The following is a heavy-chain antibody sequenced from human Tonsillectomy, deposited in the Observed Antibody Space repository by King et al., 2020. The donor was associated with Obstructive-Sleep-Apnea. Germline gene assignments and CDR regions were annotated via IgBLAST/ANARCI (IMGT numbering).Heavy chain of an antibody. V-gene: IGHV3-30*02. CDR2: IRYDGSDI. CDR1: GFAFSSYG. J-gene: IGHJ5*02. CDR3: AKGVHSSSWS. Sequence: VQLVESGGGVVQPGGSLRLSCAASGFAFSSYGMHWVRQAPNKGLEWVTFIRYDGSDIYYADSVKGRFTISRDNSKNMMYLQMNSLGPDDTAVYYCAKGVHSSSWSWGQGTLVIVSS. D-gene: IGHD6-13*01.